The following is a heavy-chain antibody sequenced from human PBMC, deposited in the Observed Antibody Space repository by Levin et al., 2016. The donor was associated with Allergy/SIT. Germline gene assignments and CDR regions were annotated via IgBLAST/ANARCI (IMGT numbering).Heavy chain of an antibody. J-gene: IGHJ6*02. Sequence: WVRQAPGQGLEWMGWINTNTGNPTYAQGFTGRFVFSLDTSVSTAYLQISSLKAEDTAVYYCARAPITIFGVVTGPYGMDVWGQGTTVTVSS. CDR2: INTNTGNP. D-gene: IGHD3-3*01. V-gene: IGHV7-4-1*02. CDR3: ARAPITIFGVVTGPYGMDV.